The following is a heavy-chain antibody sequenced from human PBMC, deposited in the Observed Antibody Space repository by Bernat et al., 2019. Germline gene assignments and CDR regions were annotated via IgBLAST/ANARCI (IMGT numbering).Heavy chain of an antibody. D-gene: IGHD4-17*01. Sequence: EVQLVESGGGLVKPGGSLRLSCAASGFTFSNAWMSWVRQAPGRGLEWVGRIKSKTDGGTTDYAAPVKGRFTISRDDSKNTLYLQMNSLKTEDTAVYYCTTGLGYGDFRLWGQGTLVTVSS. CDR1: GFTFSNAW. CDR3: TTGLGYGDFRL. J-gene: IGHJ4*02. V-gene: IGHV3-15*01. CDR2: IKSKTDGGTT.